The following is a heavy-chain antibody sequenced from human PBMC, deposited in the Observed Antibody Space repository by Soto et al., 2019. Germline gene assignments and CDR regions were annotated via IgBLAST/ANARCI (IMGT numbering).Heavy chain of an antibody. Sequence: SETLSLTCTVSGGSISSYYWSWIRQPPGKGLEWIGYIYYSGSTNYNPSLKSRVTISVDTSKNQFSLKLSSVTAADTAVYYCARGSVRRGWFDPWGQGTLVTVSS. J-gene: IGHJ5*02. V-gene: IGHV4-59*01. CDR1: GGSISSYY. CDR2: IYYSGST. CDR3: ARGSVRRGWFDP. D-gene: IGHD3-10*01.